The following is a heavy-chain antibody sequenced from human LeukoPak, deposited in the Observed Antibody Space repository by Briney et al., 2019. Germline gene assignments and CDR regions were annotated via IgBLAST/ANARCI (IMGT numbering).Heavy chain of an antibody. CDR3: ARGGNRFGGFYFDY. D-gene: IGHD3-10*01. V-gene: IGHV4-31*03. J-gene: IGHJ4*02. CDR2: VHHSGRS. Sequence: PSETLSLTCTVSADSLSSGGHYWAWIRQFPGKGLESIGFVHHSGRSRHNPSLKDRVAISVDTSRKQFALKLSSVTAADTAMYYCARGGNRFGGFYFDYWGQGIQVIVSS. CDR1: ADSLSSGGHY.